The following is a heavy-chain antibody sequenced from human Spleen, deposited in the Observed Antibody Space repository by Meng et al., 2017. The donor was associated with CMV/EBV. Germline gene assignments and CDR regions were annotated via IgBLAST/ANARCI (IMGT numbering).Heavy chain of an antibody. V-gene: IGHV3-7*01. D-gene: IGHD5-12*01. CDR3: ARRGYSAYTPFNY. Sequence: GESLKISCAASGFTFSSHCMSWVRQAPGKGLEWVANIKQDGSETYYVDSVKGRFTISRDSAKNSLYLQMNSLRAEDTAVYYCARRGYSAYTPFNYWGRGTLVTVSS. J-gene: IGHJ4*02. CDR1: GFTFSSHC. CDR2: IKQDGSET.